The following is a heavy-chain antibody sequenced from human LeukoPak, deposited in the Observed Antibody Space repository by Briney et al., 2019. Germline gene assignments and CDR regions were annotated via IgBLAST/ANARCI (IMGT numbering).Heavy chain of an antibody. V-gene: IGHV3-11*04. J-gene: IGHJ4*02. CDR1: AFTFSDYY. Sequence: GGSLRLACAASAFTFSDYYISWIRQAPGNGLEWVSYISSSGSTIHYADSVKGRFTISRDNAKNSLYLQMNSLRAEDTAVYYCAKELIMRFDFWGQGTLVTVSS. D-gene: IGHD3-16*01. CDR2: ISSSGSTI. CDR3: AKELIMRFDF.